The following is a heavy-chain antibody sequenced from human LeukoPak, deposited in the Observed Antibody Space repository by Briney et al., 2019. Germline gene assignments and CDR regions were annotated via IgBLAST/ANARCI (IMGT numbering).Heavy chain of an antibody. D-gene: IGHD3-10*01. V-gene: IGHV1-46*01. Sequence: ASVKVSCKASGYTFTSDYIPWVRQAPGQGLGWRGIINPSGGSTSYAQKFQGRVTMTRDTSTSTVYMELSSLRSEDTAVYHCVRNYGSGSYYKFPDYWGQGTLVTVSS. CDR3: VRNYGSGSYYKFPDY. J-gene: IGHJ4*02. CDR2: INPSGGST. CDR1: GYTFTSDY.